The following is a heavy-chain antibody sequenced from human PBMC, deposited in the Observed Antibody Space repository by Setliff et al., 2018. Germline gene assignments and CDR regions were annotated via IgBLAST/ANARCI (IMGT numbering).Heavy chain of an antibody. CDR2: IWYDGSNK. CDR1: GFTFRTFV. J-gene: IGHJ4*02. Sequence: GGSLRLSCAASGFTFRTFVMHWVRQAPGKGLEWVAYIWYDGSNKDHADSVKGRFTISRDKSKNTLYLQMDSLRVEDTAVYYCVRGEMFSTSPRADWGQGTQVTVSS. V-gene: IGHV3-33*01. CDR3: VRGEMFSTSPRAD. D-gene: IGHD2-2*01.